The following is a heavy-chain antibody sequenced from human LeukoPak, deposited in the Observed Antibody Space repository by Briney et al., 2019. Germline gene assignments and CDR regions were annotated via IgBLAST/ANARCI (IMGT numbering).Heavy chain of an antibody. CDR3: AVYCSSTSCYYKWRRPNYFDY. J-gene: IGHJ4*02. V-gene: IGHV3-23*01. CDR2: ISGSGGST. D-gene: IGHD2-2*01. CDR1: GFAFSKYG. Sequence: GGSLRLSCAASGFAFSKYGMYWVRQAPGKGLEWVSAISGSGGSTYYADSVKGRFTISRDNSKNTLYLQMNSLRAEDTAVYYCAVYCSSTSCYYKWRRPNYFDYWGQGTLVTVSS.